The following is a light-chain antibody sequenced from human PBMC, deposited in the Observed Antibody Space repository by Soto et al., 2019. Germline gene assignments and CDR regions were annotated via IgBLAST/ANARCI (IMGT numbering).Light chain of an antibody. CDR2: AVS. J-gene: IGKJ2*01. CDR3: QQYYNWPPYT. Sequence: EILMTQSPATLSVSPGERATLSCRASQSVSSNLAWYQQKPGQAPRLLIYAVSTRATGIPARFSGSGSGTEFTLTINSLQSEDFAVYYCQQYYNWPPYTFGQGTKVDIK. V-gene: IGKV3-15*01. CDR1: QSVSSN.